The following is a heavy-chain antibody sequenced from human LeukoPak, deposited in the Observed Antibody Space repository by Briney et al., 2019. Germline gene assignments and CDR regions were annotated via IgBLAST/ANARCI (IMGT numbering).Heavy chain of an antibody. J-gene: IGHJ4*02. D-gene: IGHD4-23*01. CDR2: ISGSGGST. CDR1: GFTFSSYA. Sequence: GGSLRLSCAASGFTFSSYAMSWVRQAPGKGLEWVSAISGSGGSTYYADTVKGRFTISRDNSKNTLYLQTNSLRAEDTAVYYCAKDEMDYGGNSFDYWGQGTLVTVSS. V-gene: IGHV3-23*01. CDR3: AKDEMDYGGNSFDY.